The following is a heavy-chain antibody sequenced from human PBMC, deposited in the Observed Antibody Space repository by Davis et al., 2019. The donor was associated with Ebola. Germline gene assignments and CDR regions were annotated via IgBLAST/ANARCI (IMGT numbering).Heavy chain of an antibody. D-gene: IGHD6-19*01. Sequence: SETLSLTCTVSGGSISSYYWSRIRQPPGKGLEWIGYIYYSGSTNYNPSLKSRVTISVDTSKNQFSLKLSSVTAADTAVYYCATGWNFDYWGQGTLVTVSS. J-gene: IGHJ4*02. V-gene: IGHV4-59*01. CDR1: GGSISSYY. CDR3: ATGWNFDY. CDR2: IYYSGST.